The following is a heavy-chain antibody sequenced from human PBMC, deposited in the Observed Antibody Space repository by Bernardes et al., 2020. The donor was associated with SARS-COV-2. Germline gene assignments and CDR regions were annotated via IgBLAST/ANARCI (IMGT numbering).Heavy chain of an antibody. CDR3: ARYGSGNDFDY. CDR1: GFTFSSYW. Sequence: GGSLRLSCAASGFTFSSYWMSWVRQAPGKGLGWVANIKPDGSENYYVDSVKGRFSISRDNAKNSLYLQMNSLRAEDTGLYYCARYGSGNDFDYWGQGTLVTVSS. D-gene: IGHD3-10*01. V-gene: IGHV3-7*01. CDR2: IKPDGSEN. J-gene: IGHJ4*02.